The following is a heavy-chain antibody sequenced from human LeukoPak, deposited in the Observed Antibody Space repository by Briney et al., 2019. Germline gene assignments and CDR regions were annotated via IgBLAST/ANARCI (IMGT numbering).Heavy chain of an antibody. CDR1: GFPFTNYG. CDR3: VKPGATGRDFYYYGMDV. CDR2: ISYDGHNK. Sequence: GGSLRLSCAASGFPFTNYGMHWVRQAPGKGLEWVALISYDGHNKYYADSVKGRFTISRDNSKMYLQMNSLTIEDTAVYYCVKPGATGRDFYYYGMDVWGQGTTVTVSS. D-gene: IGHD1-26*01. J-gene: IGHJ6*02. V-gene: IGHV3-30*18.